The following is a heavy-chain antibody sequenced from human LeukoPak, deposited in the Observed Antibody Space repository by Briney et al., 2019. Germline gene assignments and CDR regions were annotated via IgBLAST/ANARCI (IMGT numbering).Heavy chain of an antibody. D-gene: IGHD2-2*01. CDR1: GGSISSYY. Sequence: PSETLSLTCTVSGGSISSYYWSWIRQPPGKGLEWIGYTYYSGSTNYNPSLKSRVTISVDTSKNQFSLKLSSVTAADTAVYYCARDSSTSMFDYWGQGTLVTVSS. CDR3: ARDSSTSMFDY. CDR2: TYYSGST. V-gene: IGHV4-59*01. J-gene: IGHJ4*02.